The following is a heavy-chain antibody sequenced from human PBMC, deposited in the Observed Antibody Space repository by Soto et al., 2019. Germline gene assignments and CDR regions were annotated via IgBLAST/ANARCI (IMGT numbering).Heavy chain of an antibody. CDR1: GYTFTGYY. Sequence: AAMQVSCKYSGYTFTGYYMHWVQQAPGQGLEWMGWINPNSGGTNYAQKFQGRVTMTRDTSISTAYMELSRLRSDDTAVYYCARDSHYYDSSGYYYYFDYWGQGTLVTVSS. D-gene: IGHD3-22*01. J-gene: IGHJ4*02. CDR2: INPNSGGT. V-gene: IGHV1-2*02. CDR3: ARDSHYYDSSGYYYYFDY.